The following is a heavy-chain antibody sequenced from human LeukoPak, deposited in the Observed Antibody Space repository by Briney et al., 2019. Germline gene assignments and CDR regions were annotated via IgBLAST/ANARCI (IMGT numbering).Heavy chain of an antibody. D-gene: IGHD5-18*01. Sequence: ASVKVSCKASGYTFTSYYMHWVRQAPGQGLEWMGIINPSGGSTSYAQKFQGRVTMTRDTSTSTVYMELSSLRSEDTAVYYCARVGSGYSYGSPFDYWGQETLATVSS. CDR2: INPSGGST. CDR1: GYTFTSYY. CDR3: ARVGSGYSYGSPFDY. V-gene: IGHV1-46*01. J-gene: IGHJ4*02.